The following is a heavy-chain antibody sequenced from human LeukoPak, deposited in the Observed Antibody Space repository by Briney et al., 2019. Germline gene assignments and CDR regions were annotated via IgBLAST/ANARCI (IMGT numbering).Heavy chain of an antibody. D-gene: IGHD3-3*01. CDR2: ISAYNGNT. V-gene: IGHV1-18*01. CDR1: GYTFTSYG. Sequence: ASVKVSCKASGYTFTSYGIGWVRQAPGQGLEWMGWISAYNGNTNYAQKLQGRVTMTTDTSTSTAYMELRSLRSDDTAVYYCARGPYYDSWSGAGYWGQGTLVTVSS. CDR3: ARGPYYDSWSGAGY. J-gene: IGHJ4*02.